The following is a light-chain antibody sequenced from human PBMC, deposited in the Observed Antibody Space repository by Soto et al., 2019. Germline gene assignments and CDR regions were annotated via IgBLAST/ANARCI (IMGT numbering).Light chain of an antibody. Sequence: QSVLTQPPSVSGAPGQRVTISCTGSSSNIGAGYDVHWYQQLPGTAPKLLIYGNNNRPSGVPDRFSGSKSGTLASLAITGLQAEDEADYYCQAHDSSLSGWVFGGGTQLTVL. V-gene: IGLV1-40*01. CDR1: SSNIGAGYD. CDR3: QAHDSSLSGWV. CDR2: GNN. J-gene: IGLJ3*02.